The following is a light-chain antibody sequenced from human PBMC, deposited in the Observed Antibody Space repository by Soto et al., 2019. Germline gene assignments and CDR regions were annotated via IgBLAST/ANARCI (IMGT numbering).Light chain of an antibody. CDR2: GAS. CDR3: QQYDTSAT. V-gene: IGKV3-20*01. J-gene: IGKJ2*01. Sequence: EIVLTQSPGTLSLSPGERATLSCRVSRSVSASYLAWYQQKPGQAPRLLIYGASSRATGFPDRFSGSGSGTDFTLTISRLEPEDSAVYYCQQYDTSATFGQGTKLEI. CDR1: RSVSASY.